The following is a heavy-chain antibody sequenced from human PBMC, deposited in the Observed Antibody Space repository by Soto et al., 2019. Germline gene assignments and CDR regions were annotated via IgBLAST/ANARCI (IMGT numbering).Heavy chain of an antibody. CDR2: IVPRFGSP. Sequence: QGQLVQSGAEMRKPGSSLRVSCKASGGTFSDFAFSWVRQAPGQGLEWMGGIVPRFGSPNDAQKFGGRVTISADTSNSTLYMEVSTLRFDDTAVYFCARDLIQLRLGKDSFNAMEVWGPGTTLTVPS. J-gene: IGHJ6*02. V-gene: IGHV1-69*06. D-gene: IGHD3-16*01. CDR1: GGTFSDFA. CDR3: ARDLIQLRLGKDSFNAMEV.